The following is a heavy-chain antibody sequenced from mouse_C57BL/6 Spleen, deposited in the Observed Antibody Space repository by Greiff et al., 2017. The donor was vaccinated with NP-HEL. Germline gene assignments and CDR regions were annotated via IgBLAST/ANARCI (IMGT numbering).Heavy chain of an antibody. Sequence: EVQVVESGGGLVKPGGSLKLSCAASGFTFSSYAMSWVRQTPEKRLEWVATISDGGSYTYYPDNVKGRSTISRDNAKNNLYLQMSQLKSEDAAMYYCEREGVTGTEDYWGQGTTLTVSS. CDR1: GFTFSSYA. CDR3: EREGVTGTEDY. D-gene: IGHD4-1*01. CDR2: ISDGGSYT. V-gene: IGHV5-4*01. J-gene: IGHJ2*01.